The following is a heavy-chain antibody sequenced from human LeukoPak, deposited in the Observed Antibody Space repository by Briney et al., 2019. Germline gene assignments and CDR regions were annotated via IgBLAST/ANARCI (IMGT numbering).Heavy chain of an antibody. CDR3: ATGTIYY. CDR2: ISTSGSTI. D-gene: IGHD1-1*01. CDR1: GSTFSNYE. Sequence: PGGSLRLSCAASGSTFSNYEVNWVRRAPGKGLEWVSYISTSGSTIYYADSVKGRFTISRDNAKNSVYLQMNSLRAEDTAVYYCATGTIYYWGQGALVTVSS. V-gene: IGHV3-48*03. J-gene: IGHJ4*02.